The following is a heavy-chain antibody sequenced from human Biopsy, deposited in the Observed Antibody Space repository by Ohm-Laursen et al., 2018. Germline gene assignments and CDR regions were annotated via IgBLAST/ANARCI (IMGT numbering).Heavy chain of an antibody. CDR1: GYTFTSHD. Sequence: GPSVKVSCKASGYTFTSHDINWVRQATGQGLEWMGWMSPNTGNTVYAQRFQDRVTMTSDTSTGTAYMELTSLTSDDTAVYFCARWETTLGRSLDSWGQGTLVAVSS. CDR2: MSPNTGNT. CDR3: ARWETTLGRSLDS. V-gene: IGHV1-8*01. J-gene: IGHJ4*02. D-gene: IGHD1-26*01.